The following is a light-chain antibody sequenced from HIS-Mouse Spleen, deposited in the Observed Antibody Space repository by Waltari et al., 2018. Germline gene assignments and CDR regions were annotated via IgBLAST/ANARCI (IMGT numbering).Light chain of an antibody. Sequence: QSVLTQPPSASGTPGQRVTISCSGSSSNIGSNTVNWYQQLPGPAPKLRIHSNNQRPAGVPDRFSGSKSGTSASLAISGLQSEDEADYYCAAWDDSLNGWVFGGGTKLTVL. CDR3: AAWDDSLNGWV. J-gene: IGLJ3*02. CDR1: SSNIGSNT. CDR2: SNN. V-gene: IGLV1-44*01.